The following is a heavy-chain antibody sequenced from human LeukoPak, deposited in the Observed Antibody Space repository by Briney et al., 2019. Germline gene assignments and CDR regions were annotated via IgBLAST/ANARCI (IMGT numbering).Heavy chain of an antibody. Sequence: PGGSLRLSCAASGFTFSDHYMDWVRQAPGKGLEWVGRTRNKVNSYTTEYAASVKGRFTISRDDSKNSLYLQMNSLKTEDTAVYYCAREGKRITLLRGAITPIGYYYMDVWGKGTTVTVSS. D-gene: IGHD3-10*01. CDR3: AREGKRITLLRGAITPIGYYYMDV. CDR2: TRNKVNSYTT. J-gene: IGHJ6*03. V-gene: IGHV3-72*01. CDR1: GFTFSDHY.